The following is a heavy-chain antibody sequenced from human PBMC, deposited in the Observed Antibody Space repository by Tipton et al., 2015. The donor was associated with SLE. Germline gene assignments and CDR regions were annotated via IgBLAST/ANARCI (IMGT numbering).Heavy chain of an antibody. J-gene: IGHJ6*02. CDR1: GGSISRYY. CDR3: ARRIRGSNPYFYFYYGLDV. D-gene: IGHD3-10*01. V-gene: IGHV4-59*12. CDR2: VYDSGST. Sequence: TLSLTCNVSGGSISRYYWNWIRQTPGMGLEWIGYVYDSGSTKYNPSLKSRVTMSIDTSKNHFSLKLTSVTAADTAVYYCARRIRGSNPYFYFYYGLDVWGHGTTVTVSS.